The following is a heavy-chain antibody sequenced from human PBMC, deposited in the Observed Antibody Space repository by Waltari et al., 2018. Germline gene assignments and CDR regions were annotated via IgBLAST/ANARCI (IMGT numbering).Heavy chain of an antibody. Sequence: QVQLVQSGAEVKKPGSSVKVSCKASGGTFSSYATGWVRQTPGQGLEWMGGIIPIFGTANYAQKFQGRVTITADESTSTAYMELSSLRSEDTAVYYCARESAAAGNNWFDPWGQGTLVTVSS. D-gene: IGHD6-13*01. CDR2: IIPIFGTA. J-gene: IGHJ5*02. V-gene: IGHV1-69*01. CDR3: ARESAAAGNNWFDP. CDR1: GGTFSSYA.